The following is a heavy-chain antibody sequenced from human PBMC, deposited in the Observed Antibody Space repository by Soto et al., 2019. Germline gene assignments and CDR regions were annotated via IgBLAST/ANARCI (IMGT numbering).Heavy chain of an antibody. Sequence: EVQLVESGGGLVQPGRSLRLSCTASGFTFGDYAISWFRQAPGKGLEWVGFIRSKAYGGTTEYAASVKGRFIISRDDTKSIAYLQMNSLKTEDTAVYYCTGAEGFGELLDCWGQGTLVTVSS. V-gene: IGHV3-49*03. CDR3: TGAEGFGELLDC. J-gene: IGHJ4*02. CDR2: IRSKAYGGTT. D-gene: IGHD3-10*01. CDR1: GFTFGDYA.